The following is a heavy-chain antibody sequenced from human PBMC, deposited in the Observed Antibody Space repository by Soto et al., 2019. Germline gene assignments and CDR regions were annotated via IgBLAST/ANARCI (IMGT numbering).Heavy chain of an antibody. D-gene: IGHD2-15*01. J-gene: IGHJ4*02. CDR1: GGTFSSYA. CDR2: ISAYNGNT. V-gene: IGHV1-18*01. Sequence: ASVKVSCKASGGTFSSYAISWVRQAPGQGLEWMGWISAYNGNTNYAQKLQGRVTMTTDTSTSTAYMELRSLRSDDTAVYYCARDKYCSGGSCYREFDYWGQGTLVTVSS. CDR3: ARDKYCSGGSCYREFDY.